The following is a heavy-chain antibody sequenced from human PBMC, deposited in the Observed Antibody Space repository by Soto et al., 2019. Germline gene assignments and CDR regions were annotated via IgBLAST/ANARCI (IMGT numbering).Heavy chain of an antibody. CDR3: AHPRGYGVFDAYDI. V-gene: IGHV3-23*01. Sequence: GGSLRLSCVASGFTFSTYAMSWVRQAPGKGLEWVSALTPSGGETFYADSVKGRFTISRDNSMNALYLQMNSLRIEDTAVYYCAHPRGYGVFDAYDIWGQGTLVTVSS. D-gene: IGHD3-16*01. J-gene: IGHJ4*02. CDR2: LTPSGGET. CDR1: GFTFSTYA.